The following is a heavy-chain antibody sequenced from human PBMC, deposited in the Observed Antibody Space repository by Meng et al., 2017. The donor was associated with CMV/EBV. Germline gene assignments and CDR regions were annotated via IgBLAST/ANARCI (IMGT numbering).Heavy chain of an antibody. D-gene: IGHD3-3*01. CDR3: ARDFLFEYYDFWSGSNPFDS. V-gene: IGHV3-11*01. Sequence: GGSLRLSCAASGFTFSDYYMSWIRQAPGKGLEWVSYISSSGSTIYYADSVKGRFTISRDNAKNSLYLQMNSLIAEDTAVYYCARDFLFEYYDFWSGSNPFDSWGQGTLVTVSS. CDR2: ISSSGSTI. CDR1: GFTFSDYY. J-gene: IGHJ4*02.